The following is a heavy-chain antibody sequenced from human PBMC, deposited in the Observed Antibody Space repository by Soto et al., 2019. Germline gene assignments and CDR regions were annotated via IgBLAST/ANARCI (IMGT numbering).Heavy chain of an antibody. CDR3: AADTGGGARAFEY. CDR2: VFIHGTT. CDR1: DVSISSFY. V-gene: IGHV4-4*07. D-gene: IGHD3-16*01. J-gene: IGHJ4*02. Sequence: QVQLQESGPGLVKASETLSLSCTVSDVSISSFYWNWIRQPAGGGLEWIVRVFIHGTTTYNPSLKSRITMSLDTSNNQFSLNLGSVTAADTALYYCAADTGGGARAFEYWGQGILATVSS.